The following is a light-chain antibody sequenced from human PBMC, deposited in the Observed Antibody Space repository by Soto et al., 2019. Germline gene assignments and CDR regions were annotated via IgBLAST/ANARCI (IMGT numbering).Light chain of an antibody. CDR3: QQYWSSTWT. CDR1: QSVSSSY. Sequence: ELVLPESPGTLSLLPGERATLTCRASQSVSSSYLAWYQQKPGQAPRLLFFWACSSATGIPDRFSGSWPGTVFTLPISRLEPEDFAVNSCQQYWSSTWTFGQGA. V-gene: IGKV3-20*01. CDR2: WAC. J-gene: IGKJ1*01.